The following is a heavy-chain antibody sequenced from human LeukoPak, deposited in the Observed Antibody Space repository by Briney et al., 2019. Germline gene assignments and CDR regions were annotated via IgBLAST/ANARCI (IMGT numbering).Heavy chain of an antibody. J-gene: IGHJ3*02. Sequence: GGSLRLSCAASGFMFSDYGMHWVRQAPGKGLEWVAFIRYDGSNKYYTDSVKGRFTISRDNSKNTLYLQMNSLRAEDTAVYYCATVVTPSNSDAFDIWGQGTMVTVSS. CDR2: IRYDGSNK. CDR3: ATVVTPSNSDAFDI. D-gene: IGHD4-23*01. CDR1: GFMFSDYG. V-gene: IGHV3-30*02.